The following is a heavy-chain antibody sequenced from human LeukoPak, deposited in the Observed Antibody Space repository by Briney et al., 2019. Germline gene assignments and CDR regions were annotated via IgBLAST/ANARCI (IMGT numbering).Heavy chain of an antibody. Sequence: ASVKVSCKVSGYTLTELSMHWVRQAPGKGLEWMGGFDPEDGETIYAQKFQGRVTMTEDTSTDTAYVELSSLRSEDTAVYYCATEIINYDFWSLGYWGQGTLVTVSS. CDR1: GYTLTELS. V-gene: IGHV1-24*01. J-gene: IGHJ4*02. CDR3: ATEIINYDFWSLGY. D-gene: IGHD3-3*01. CDR2: FDPEDGET.